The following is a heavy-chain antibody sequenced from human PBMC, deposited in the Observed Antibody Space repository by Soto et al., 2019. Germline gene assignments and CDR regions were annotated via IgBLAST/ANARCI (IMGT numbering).Heavy chain of an antibody. CDR1: GGSISSSSYY. V-gene: IGHV4-39*01. D-gene: IGHD6-13*01. CDR2: IYYSGST. Sequence: ASETLSLTCTVSGGSISSSSYYWGWIRQPPGKGLEWIGSIYYSGSTYYNPSLKSRVTISVDTSKNQFSLKLSSVTAADTAVYYCARRGTGDSYSSSWYRDYYYGMDVWGQGTTVTVSS. CDR3: ARRGTGDSYSSSWYRDYYYGMDV. J-gene: IGHJ6*02.